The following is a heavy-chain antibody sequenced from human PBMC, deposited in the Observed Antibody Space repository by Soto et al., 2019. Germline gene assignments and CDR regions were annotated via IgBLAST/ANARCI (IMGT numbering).Heavy chain of an antibody. D-gene: IGHD3-22*01. V-gene: IGHV1-46*01. CDR3: ARPNYYDSSGYYEEGWFDP. Sequence: ASVKVSCKASGYTFTSYYMHWVRQAPGQGLEWMGIINPSGGSTSYAQKFQGRVTMTRDTSTSTVYMELSSLRSEDTAVYYCARPNYYDSSGYYEEGWFDPWGQGTLVTVSS. CDR1: GYTFTSYY. CDR2: INPSGGST. J-gene: IGHJ5*02.